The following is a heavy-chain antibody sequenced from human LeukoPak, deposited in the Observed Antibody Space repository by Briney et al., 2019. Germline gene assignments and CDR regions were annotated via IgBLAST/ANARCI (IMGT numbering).Heavy chain of an antibody. CDR1: GFTFSSYG. CDR3: ARDPGGFSSGYYFDN. D-gene: IGHD3-22*01. Sequence: GGSLRLSCAASGFTFSSYGMSWVRQAPGNGLEWVSGINWNGGSTGYADSVKGRFTISRDNAKNSLYLQMNSLRAEDTALYHCARDPGGFSSGYYFDNWGQGTLVTVSS. V-gene: IGHV3-20*01. J-gene: IGHJ4*02. CDR2: INWNGGST.